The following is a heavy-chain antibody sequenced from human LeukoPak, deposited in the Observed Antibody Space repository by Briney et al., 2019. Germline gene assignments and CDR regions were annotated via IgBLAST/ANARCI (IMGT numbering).Heavy chain of an antibody. CDR3: ARHPPSSAGAYDI. Sequence: KASETLSLTCTVSGGSISSSYWSWIRQPPGKGLEWIGYMYYSGNTNYNTSLKSRVAMSIDTSKNQFSLKLSSVTAADTAVYYCARHPPSSAGAYDIWGQGTMVTVSS. CDR1: GGSISSSY. V-gene: IGHV4-59*08. J-gene: IGHJ3*02. CDR2: MYYSGNT. D-gene: IGHD3-10*01.